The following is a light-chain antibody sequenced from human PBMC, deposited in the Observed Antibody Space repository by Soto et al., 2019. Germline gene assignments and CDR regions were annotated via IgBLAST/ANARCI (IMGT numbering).Light chain of an antibody. CDR2: DVS. CDR1: SSDVGGYNY. J-gene: IGLJ2*01. CDR3: QSYDSSLSGYVV. Sequence: QSALTQPRSVSGSPGQSVTISCTGTSSDVGGYNYVSWYQQHPGKAPKLMIYDVSKRPSGVPDRFSDSKSGNTASLTISGLQAEDEADYYCQSYDSSLSGYVVFGGGTKLTVL. V-gene: IGLV2-11*01.